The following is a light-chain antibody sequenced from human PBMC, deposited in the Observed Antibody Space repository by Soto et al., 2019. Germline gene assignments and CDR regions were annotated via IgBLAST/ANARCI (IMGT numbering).Light chain of an antibody. J-gene: IGKJ5*01. V-gene: IGKV3-11*01. CDR3: QQRSNWPIT. CDR2: DAS. Sequence: EIVLTQSPATLSLSPGERATLSCRASQSVTNSLAWYQQKPGQAPRLLIYDASNRATGIPARFSGSGSGTDFTLTISSLEPEDFAVYYCQQRSNWPITFGQGTRLEI. CDR1: QSVTNS.